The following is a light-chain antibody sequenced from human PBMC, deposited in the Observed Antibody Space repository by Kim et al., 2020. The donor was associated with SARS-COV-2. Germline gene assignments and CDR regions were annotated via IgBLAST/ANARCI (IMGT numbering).Light chain of an antibody. V-gene: IGKV1-39*01. CDR1: QSISSH. CDR2: AAS. Sequence: SVGDRVIITCRTSQSISSHLKWYQQKPRKGPKLLVFAASNLQSGVPSRFSGSGSGTEFTLTIRALQPEDSATYYCQQGYSSPQITFGQGTRLEIK. CDR3: QQGYSSPQIT. J-gene: IGKJ5*01.